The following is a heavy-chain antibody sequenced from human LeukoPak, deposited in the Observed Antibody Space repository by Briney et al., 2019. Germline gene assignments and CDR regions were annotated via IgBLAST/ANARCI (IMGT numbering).Heavy chain of an antibody. CDR2: IIPIFGTA. D-gene: IGHD6-19*01. Sequence: GASVEVSCKASGGTFSSYAISWVRQAPGQGLEWMGGIIPIFGTANYAQKLQGRVTMTTDTSAGTAYMELRSLRSDDTAVYYCARAGGIAVAGTGPSQFDYWGQGTLVTVSS. V-gene: IGHV1-69*05. CDR3: ARAGGIAVAGTGPSQFDY. J-gene: IGHJ4*02. CDR1: GGTFSSYA.